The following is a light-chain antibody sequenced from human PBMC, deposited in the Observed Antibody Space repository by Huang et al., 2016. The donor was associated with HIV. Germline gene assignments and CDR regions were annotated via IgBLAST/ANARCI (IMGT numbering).Light chain of an antibody. V-gene: IGKV3-15*01. CDR2: GAS. Sequence: EIVLTQSPATLSLSPGERAALSCRATQSINNNLAWYQQKPGQSPRLLIYGASTRATGSPDRLRGSGYGTEFTLTISSLQSEDVAVYYCQQYNNWPPLLTFGGGTKVEIK. J-gene: IGKJ4*01. CDR3: QQYNNWPPLLT. CDR1: QSINNN.